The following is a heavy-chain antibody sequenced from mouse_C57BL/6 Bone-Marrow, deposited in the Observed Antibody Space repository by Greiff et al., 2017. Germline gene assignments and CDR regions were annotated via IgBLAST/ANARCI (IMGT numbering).Heavy chain of an antibody. D-gene: IGHD1-1*01. Sequence: DVQLQESGPGLVKPSQSLSLTCSVTGYSITSGYYWNWIRQFPGNKLEWMGYISYDGSNNYNPSLKNRISITRDTSKNQFFLKLNAVTTEDTATYYCARGGYGSSLWYFDVWGTGTTVTVSS. V-gene: IGHV3-6*01. J-gene: IGHJ1*03. CDR3: ARGGYGSSLWYFDV. CDR1: GYSITSGYY. CDR2: ISYDGSN.